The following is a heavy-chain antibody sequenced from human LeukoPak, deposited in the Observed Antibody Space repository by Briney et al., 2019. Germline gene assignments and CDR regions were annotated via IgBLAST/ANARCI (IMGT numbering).Heavy chain of an antibody. CDR2: IYYSGST. V-gene: IGHV4-59*01. D-gene: IGHD1-14*01. CDR1: GGSINNYY. Sequence: SETLSLTCSVSGGSINNYYWSWIRQPPGKGLEWIGYIYYSGSTNYNPSLKSRVTISVDTSKNQFSLKLSSVTAADTAVYYCARAPTTSDWYFDLWGRGTLVTVSS. J-gene: IGHJ2*01. CDR3: ARAPTTSDWYFDL.